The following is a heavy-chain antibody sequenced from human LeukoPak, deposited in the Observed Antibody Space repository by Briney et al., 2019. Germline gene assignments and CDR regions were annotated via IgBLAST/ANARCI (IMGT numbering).Heavy chain of an antibody. CDR1: GVSFGDYY. Sequence: SETLSLTCAVVGVSFGDYYGSWVRQTPGMGLEWIGEINHSGYTNDNPSLKSRVTLSIDTSRKQFSLNLRSVTVADAGIYYCTRMTRGHYYRGQGTQVTVSS. V-gene: IGHV4-34*01. CDR3: TRMTRGHYY. J-gene: IGHJ4*02. CDR2: INHSGYT. D-gene: IGHD4-11*01.